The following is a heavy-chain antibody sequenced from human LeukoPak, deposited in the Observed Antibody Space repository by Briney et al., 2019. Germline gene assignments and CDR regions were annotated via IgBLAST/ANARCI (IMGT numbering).Heavy chain of an antibody. CDR1: GLSFAFIA. D-gene: IGHD2-8*02. Sequence: GGSLRLSCSASGLSFAFIAMHWVRQPPGKGLVWVSRIKSDGSMTNYADSVKGRFTVSRDNTKNTLYLQMNSLRAEDTAVYYCASQLVGAAFDPWGQGTLVTVSS. V-gene: IGHV3-74*01. CDR2: IKSDGSMT. J-gene: IGHJ5*02. CDR3: ASQLVGAAFDP.